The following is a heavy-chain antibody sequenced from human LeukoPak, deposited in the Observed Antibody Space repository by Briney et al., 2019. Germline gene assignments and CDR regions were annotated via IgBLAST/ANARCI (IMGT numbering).Heavy chain of an antibody. CDR3: ARDSWARAYDIDH. Sequence: ASVKVSCRASGFTFTNYEISWVRQAPGQGLEWLAWISVDNGNTNYIRNLQGRVTLTTDTSTSTAYMELRNLRSDDTAVYYCARDSWARAYDIDHWGQGTLVTVSS. V-gene: IGHV1-18*01. D-gene: IGHD5-12*01. J-gene: IGHJ5*02. CDR2: ISVDNGNT. CDR1: GFTFTNYE.